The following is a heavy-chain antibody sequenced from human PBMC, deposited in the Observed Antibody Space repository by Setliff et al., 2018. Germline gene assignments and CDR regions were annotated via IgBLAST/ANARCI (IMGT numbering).Heavy chain of an antibody. CDR1: GFSFSNYG. Sequence: GGSLRLSCATSGFSFSNYGMHWVRQAPGKGLEWVSFIRHDGNNKYYKDSVRCRFTISRDNSKNTVYLQMNSLRPEDTAVYFCAKELIEVLMTGLEFWGQGAMVTVSS. J-gene: IGHJ4*02. CDR3: AKELIEVLMTGLEF. D-gene: IGHD3-22*01. CDR2: IRHDGNNK. V-gene: IGHV3-30*02.